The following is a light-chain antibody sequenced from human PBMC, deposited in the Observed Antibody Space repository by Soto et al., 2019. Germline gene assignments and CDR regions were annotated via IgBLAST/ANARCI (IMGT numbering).Light chain of an antibody. J-gene: IGKJ3*01. Sequence: DIQMTQSPSSLSASVGDRVTITCRASQTIIRYLTWYQHKPGRAPNLLIYAASSLQSGVPSRFSGSGSGTEFTLTISSLQPEDFATYYCQQSYSTLFSFGPGTKVEI. V-gene: IGKV1-39*01. CDR1: QTIIRY. CDR2: AAS. CDR3: QQSYSTLFS.